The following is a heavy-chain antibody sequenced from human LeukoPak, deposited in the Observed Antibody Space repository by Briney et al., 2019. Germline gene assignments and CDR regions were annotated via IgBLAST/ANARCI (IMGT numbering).Heavy chain of an antibody. CDR1: GFNFRRYG. CDR2: LWSDGSNT. Sequence: PGGSLRLSFAASGFNFRRYGLHWVRQAPGKSLEWVAFLWSDGSNTNYADSVKGRFTISRDVSKNSLYLQMNSLRVEDTAVYYCARDGPHYDLDVWGQGTTVTVSS. CDR3: ARDGPHYDLDV. D-gene: IGHD3-3*01. J-gene: IGHJ6*02. V-gene: IGHV3-33*01.